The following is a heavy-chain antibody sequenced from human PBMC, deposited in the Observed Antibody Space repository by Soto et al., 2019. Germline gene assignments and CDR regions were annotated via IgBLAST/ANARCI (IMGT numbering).Heavy chain of an antibody. CDR2: IKQDGTEK. CDR1: GITTSTYW. V-gene: IGHV3-7*03. D-gene: IGHD3-10*01. CDR3: VTGDHADY. Sequence: PGGALRLSCAASGITTSTYWMGWFRQAPGRGLEWVATIKQDGTEKYYMDSLKGRFTSSRDNAINSLYLQMSSLRAEDTAVYLCVTGDHADYWGQGTLVTASS. J-gene: IGHJ4*02.